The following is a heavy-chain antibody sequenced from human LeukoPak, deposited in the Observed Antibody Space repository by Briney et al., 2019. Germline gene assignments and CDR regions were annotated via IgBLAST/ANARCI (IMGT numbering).Heavy chain of an antibody. CDR3: ARTGYCSSTSCYTASRPYYYYYMDV. CDR2: IYYSGST. J-gene: IGHJ6*03. CDR1: GGSISSYY. Sequence: KPSETLSLTCTVSGGSISSYYWSWIRQPPGKGLEWIGYIYYSGSTNYNPSLKSRVSISVDTSKNQFSLKPSSVTAADTAVYYCARTGYCSSTSCYTASRPYYYYYMDVWGKGTTVTVSS. V-gene: IGHV4-59*01. D-gene: IGHD2-2*02.